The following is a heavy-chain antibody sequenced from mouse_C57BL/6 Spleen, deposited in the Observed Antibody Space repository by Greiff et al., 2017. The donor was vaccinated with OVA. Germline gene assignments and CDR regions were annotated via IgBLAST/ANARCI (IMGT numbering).Heavy chain of an antibody. CDR1: GYSFTGYY. V-gene: IGHV1-42*01. D-gene: IGHD1-1*01. Sequence: EVQLQQSGPELVKPGASVKISCKASGYSFTGYYMNWVKQSPEKSLEWIGEINPSTGGTTYNQKFKAKATLTVDKSSSTAYMQLKSLTSEDSAVYYCARQITTVPFAYWGQGTLVTVSA. J-gene: IGHJ3*01. CDR2: INPSTGGT. CDR3: ARQITTVPFAY.